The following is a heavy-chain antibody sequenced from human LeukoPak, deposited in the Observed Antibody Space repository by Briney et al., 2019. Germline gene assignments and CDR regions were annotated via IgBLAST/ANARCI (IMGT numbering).Heavy chain of an antibody. J-gene: IGHJ6*03. CDR1: GFTVITND. CDR3: ARAYYDILTAAYYYYYMDV. Sequence: PGGSLRLSCAASGFTVITNDMTWVRQAPGKGLEWVSVLYSDGNTKYAGSVQGRFTISRDNSKNTLYLQMNSLRAEDTAVYYCARAYYDILTAAYYYYYMDVWGKGATVTVSS. D-gene: IGHD3-9*01. V-gene: IGHV3-53*01. CDR2: LYSDGNT.